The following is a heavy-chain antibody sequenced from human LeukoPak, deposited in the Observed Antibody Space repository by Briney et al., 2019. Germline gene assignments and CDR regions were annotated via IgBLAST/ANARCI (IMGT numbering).Heavy chain of an antibody. J-gene: IGHJ4*02. CDR1: GYTFTGYY. CDR2: ISAYNGNT. V-gene: IGHV1-18*04. CDR3: ARDSRIAVTN. Sequence: ASVKVSCKASGYTFTGYYMHWVRQAPGQGLEWMGWISAYNGNTNYAQKLQGRVTMTTDTSTSTAYMELRSLRSDDTAVYYCARDSRIAVTNWGQGTLVTVSS. D-gene: IGHD6-19*01.